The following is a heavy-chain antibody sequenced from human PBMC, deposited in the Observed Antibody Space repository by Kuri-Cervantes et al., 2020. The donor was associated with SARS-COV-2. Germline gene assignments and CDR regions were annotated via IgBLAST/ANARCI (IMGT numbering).Heavy chain of an antibody. CDR1: GGSISGYY. D-gene: IGHD3-3*01. J-gene: IGHJ6*02. CDR2: IYYSGST. V-gene: IGHV4-59*01. CDR3: ARGLRGTIFGVVIDYYYGMDV. Sequence: SETLSLTCTVSGGSISGYYWSWIRQPPGKGLEWIGYIYYSGSTNYNPSLKSRVTISVDTSKNQFSLKLSSVTAADTAVYYCARGLRGTIFGVVIDYYYGMDVWGQGTTVTVSS.